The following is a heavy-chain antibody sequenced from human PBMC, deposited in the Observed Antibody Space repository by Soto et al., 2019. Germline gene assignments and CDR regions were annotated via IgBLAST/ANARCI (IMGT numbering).Heavy chain of an antibody. CDR1: GGSISSYY. J-gene: IGHJ4*02. D-gene: IGHD5-18*01. CDR2: IYYSGST. Sequence: SETLSLTCTVSGGSISSYYWSWIRQPPGKGLEWIGYIYYSGSTNYNPSLKSRVTISVDTSKNQFSLKLSSVTAADTAVYYCARVDTAMVTPEYWGQGTLVTVSS. V-gene: IGHV4-59*01. CDR3: ARVDTAMVTPEY.